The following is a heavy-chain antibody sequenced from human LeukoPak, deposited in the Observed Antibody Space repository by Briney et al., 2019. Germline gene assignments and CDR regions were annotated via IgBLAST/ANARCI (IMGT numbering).Heavy chain of an antibody. V-gene: IGHV4-4*07. CDR2: IYTSGGT. D-gene: IGHD6-19*01. CDR3: ARAAEYSSGWYLFDF. Sequence: SETLSLICTVSGGSISIYYWTWIRQPAGKGLEWIRRIYTSGGTNYNPSLKSRVTMSVDTSTNQFSLKLSSVTAADTAMYYCARAAEYSSGWYLFDFWGQGILVTVSA. CDR1: GGSISIYY. J-gene: IGHJ4*02.